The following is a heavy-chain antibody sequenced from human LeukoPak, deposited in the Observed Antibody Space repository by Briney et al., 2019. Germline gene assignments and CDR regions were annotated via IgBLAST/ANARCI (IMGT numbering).Heavy chain of an antibody. CDR2: ISYDGSNK. CDR1: GFTFSSYG. D-gene: IGHD6-13*01. Sequence: GGSLRLSCAASGFTFSSYGMHWVRQAPGKGLEWVAVISYDGSNKYYADSVKGRFTISRDNSKNTLYLQMNSLRAEDTAVYYCAKDQHSSSWYPSPFDYWGQGTLVTVSS. J-gene: IGHJ4*02. CDR3: AKDQHSSSWYPSPFDY. V-gene: IGHV3-30*18.